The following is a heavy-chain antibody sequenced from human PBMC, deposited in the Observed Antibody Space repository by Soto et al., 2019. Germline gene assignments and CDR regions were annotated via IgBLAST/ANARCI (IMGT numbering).Heavy chain of an antibody. J-gene: IGHJ6*03. CDR3: ARVHSGKTVTKYYYYYMDV. D-gene: IGHD4-4*01. CDR2: INHSGST. CDR1: GGSFSGYY. Sequence: SETLYLTCAVYGGSFSGYYWSWIRQPPGKGLEWIGEINHSGSTNYNPSLKSRVTISVDTSKNQFSLKLSSVTAADTAVYYCARVHSGKTVTKYYYYYMDVWGKGTTVTVSS. V-gene: IGHV4-34*01.